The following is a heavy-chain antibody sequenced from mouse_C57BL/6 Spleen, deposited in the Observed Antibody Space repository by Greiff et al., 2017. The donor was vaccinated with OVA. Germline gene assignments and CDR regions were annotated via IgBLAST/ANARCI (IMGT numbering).Heavy chain of an antibody. J-gene: IGHJ1*03. Sequence: VQLKESGPELVKPGASVKISCKASGYSFTGYYMHWVKQSPEKSLEWIGEINPSTGGTTYNQKFKAKATLTVDKSSSTAYMQLKSLTSEDSAVYYCAREGLFITTVVRYFDVWGTGTTVTVSS. D-gene: IGHD1-1*01. CDR3: AREGLFITTVVRYFDV. CDR2: INPSTGGT. V-gene: IGHV1-42*01. CDR1: GYSFTGYY.